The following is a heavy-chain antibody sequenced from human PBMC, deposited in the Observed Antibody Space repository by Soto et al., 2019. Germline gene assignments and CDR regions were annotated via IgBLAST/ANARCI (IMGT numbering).Heavy chain of an antibody. CDR2: IYYSGST. J-gene: IGHJ6*02. CDR3: ASGGDQLLLPVFSWAPPPSDYGMDV. V-gene: IGHV4-31*03. CDR1: GGSISSGGYY. D-gene: IGHD2-2*01. Sequence: QVQLQESGPGLVKPSQTLSLTCTVSGGSISSGGYYWSWIRQHPGKGLEWIGYIYYSGSTYYNPSLKSRVTISVDTSKNQFSLKLSSVTAADTAVYYCASGGDQLLLPVFSWAPPPSDYGMDVWGQGTTVTVSS.